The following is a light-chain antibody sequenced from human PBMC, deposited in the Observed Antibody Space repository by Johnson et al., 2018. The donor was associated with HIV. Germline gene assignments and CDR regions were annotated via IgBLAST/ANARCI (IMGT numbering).Light chain of an antibody. CDR3: GTWDNSLNVYV. V-gene: IGLV1-51*01. CDR2: DNN. Sequence: QSVLTQPPSVSAAPGQKVTISCSGSSSNIGRNYVSWYQHLPGTAPKLLIYDNNKRPSGIPDRFSGSKSGTSATLGIAGLQTGDEADYFCGTWDNSLNVYVFGTATKVTVL. CDR1: SSNIGRNY. J-gene: IGLJ1*01.